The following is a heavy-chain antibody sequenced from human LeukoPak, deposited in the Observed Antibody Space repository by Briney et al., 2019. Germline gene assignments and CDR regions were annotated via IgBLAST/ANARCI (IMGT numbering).Heavy chain of an antibody. CDR2: INPSGGST. V-gene: IGHV1-46*01. CDR3: ARDYDGYCSGGSCYSPDY. J-gene: IGHJ4*02. D-gene: IGHD2-15*01. Sequence: ASVKVSCKASGYTFTSYYMHWVRQAPGQELEWMGIINPSGGSTSYAQKFQGRVTMTRDTSTSTVYMELSSLRSEDTAVYYCARDYDGYCSGGSCYSPDYWGQGTLVTVSS. CDR1: GYTFTSYY.